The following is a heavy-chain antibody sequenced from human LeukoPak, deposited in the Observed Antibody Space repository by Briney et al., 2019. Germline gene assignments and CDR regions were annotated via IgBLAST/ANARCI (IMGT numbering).Heavy chain of an antibody. CDR3: VRAQTYSWFDP. V-gene: IGHV3-13*01. Sequence: GGSLRLSCSASGFTFSNYDMHWVRQATGKGLEWVSAVGTAGDTYYEGSVKGRFTISRENAMNSLYLQMNSLRAGDTAVYYCVRAQTYSWFDPWGQGTLVTVSS. J-gene: IGHJ5*02. CDR2: VGTAGDT. CDR1: GFTFSNYD.